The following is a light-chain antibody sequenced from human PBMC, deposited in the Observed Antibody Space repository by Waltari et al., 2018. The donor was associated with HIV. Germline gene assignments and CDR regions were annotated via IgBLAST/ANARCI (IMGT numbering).Light chain of an antibody. CDR1: SSNIGAGYA. V-gene: IGLV1-40*01. CDR2: DIN. CDR3: QSYDSSLSGVL. Sequence: QSVLTQPPSVSGAPGQRVTISCPGSSSNIGAGYAVHWYQQLPGTGPKLLIYDINNRPSGVPDRFSGSKSGTSASLAITGLQAEDEADYYCQSYDSSLSGVLFGGGTKLTVL. J-gene: IGLJ2*01.